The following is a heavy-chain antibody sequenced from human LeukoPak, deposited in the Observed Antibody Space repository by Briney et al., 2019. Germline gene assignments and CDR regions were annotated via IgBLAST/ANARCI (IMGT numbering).Heavy chain of an antibody. CDR2: ISPDGGST. CDR3: ARVQDIAVTGLAY. V-gene: IGHV3-74*01. D-gene: IGHD6-19*01. Sequence: GGSLRLSCAASGFTFSSYWMHWVRQAPGKGLVWVSRISPDGGSTIYADSVKGRFTISRDNAKNMLYLQVNSLRAEDTAVYYCARVQDIAVTGLAYWGQGTLVTVSP. CDR1: GFTFSSYW. J-gene: IGHJ4*02.